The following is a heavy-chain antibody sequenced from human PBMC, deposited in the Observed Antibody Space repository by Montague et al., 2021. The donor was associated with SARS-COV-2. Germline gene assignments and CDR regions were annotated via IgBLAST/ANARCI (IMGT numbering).Heavy chain of an antibody. CDR3: ARGGGRYNWNYEGGFDL. CDR1: GFRFSDYY. Sequence: SLRLSCAASGFRFSDYYMSWIRQAPGKGPEWVSDISSSSTYTSSADSVKGRFTISRDNAKNSLYLHLNSLRAEDTAVYYCARGGGRYNWNYEGGFDLWGRGTPVTVSS. D-gene: IGHD1-7*01. V-gene: IGHV3-11*06. J-gene: IGHJ2*01. CDR2: ISSSSTYT.